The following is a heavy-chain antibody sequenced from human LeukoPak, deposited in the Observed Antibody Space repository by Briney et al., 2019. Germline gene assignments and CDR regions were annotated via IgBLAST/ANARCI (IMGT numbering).Heavy chain of an antibody. J-gene: IGHJ6*02. D-gene: IGHD1-26*01. CDR3: ARDPENIRWELLPTYYYYYYGMDV. CDR1: GFTFSSYA. CDR2: ISYDGSNK. Sequence: GGSLRLSCAASGFTFSSYAMHWVRQAPGKGLEWVAVISYDGSNKYYADSVKGRFTISRDNSKNTLYPQMNSLRAEDTAVYYCARDPENIRWELLPTYYYYYYGMDVWGQGTTVTVSS. V-gene: IGHV3-30-3*01.